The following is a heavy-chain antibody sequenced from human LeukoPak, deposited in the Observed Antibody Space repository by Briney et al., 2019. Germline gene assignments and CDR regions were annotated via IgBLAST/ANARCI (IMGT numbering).Heavy chain of an antibody. V-gene: IGHV3-74*01. J-gene: IGHJ5*02. CDR3: ARGYTGYSSSWFDP. CDR1: GFTFSGYW. D-gene: IGHD6-13*01. CDR2: INSDESDR. Sequence: GGSLRLSCAASGFTFSGYWMHWVRQAPGKGLVWVSRINSDESDRTYADSVKGRFTISRDNAKNTLYLQMNSLRVEDTAVYHCARGYTGYSSSWFDPWGQGTQVTVSS.